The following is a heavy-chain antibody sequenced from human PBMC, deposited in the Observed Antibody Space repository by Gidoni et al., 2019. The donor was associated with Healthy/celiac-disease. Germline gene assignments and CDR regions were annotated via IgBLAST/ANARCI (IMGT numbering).Heavy chain of an antibody. J-gene: IGHJ3*02. CDR1: GGSISSSSYY. V-gene: IGHV4-39*07. CDR2: IYYSGST. CDR3: ARGLLGYDAFDI. D-gene: IGHD2-8*02. Sequence: QLQLQESGPGLVKPSETLSLTCTVSGGSISSSSYYWGWIRQPPGKGLEWIGSIYYSGSTYYNPSLKSRVTISVDTSKNQFSQKLSSVTAADTAVYYCARGLLGYDAFDIWGQGTMVTVSS.